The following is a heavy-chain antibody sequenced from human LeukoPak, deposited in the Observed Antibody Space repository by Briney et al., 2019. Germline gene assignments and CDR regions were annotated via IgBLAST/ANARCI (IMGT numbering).Heavy chain of an antibody. V-gene: IGHV4-4*02. CDR1: GGSISSSYW. J-gene: IGHJ4*02. CDR3: ARDSGSYPRQFDY. D-gene: IGHD1-26*01. CDR2: VYHSGST. Sequence: NPSETLSLTCAVSGGSISSSYWWSWVRQPPGKGLEWIGEVYHSGSTNYYPSLKSRVTISIEKSKNQFSLKLSSVTAADTAVYYCARDSGSYPRQFDYWGQGTLVTVSS.